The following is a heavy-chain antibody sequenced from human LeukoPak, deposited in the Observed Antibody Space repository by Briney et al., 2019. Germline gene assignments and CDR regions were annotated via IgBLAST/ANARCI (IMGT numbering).Heavy chain of an antibody. J-gene: IGHJ4*02. CDR3: ARDWDYVSGIFEY. D-gene: IGHD3-10*01. CDR2: INPNSGGT. Sequence: ASVKVSCKASGYAFTGYYMRRVRQAPGQGLEWMGWINPNSGGTNYAQKFQGRVTMTRDTSISTAYMELNRLRSDDTAVYYCARDWDYVSGIFEYWGPATLVTVSS. V-gene: IGHV1-2*02. CDR1: GYAFTGYY.